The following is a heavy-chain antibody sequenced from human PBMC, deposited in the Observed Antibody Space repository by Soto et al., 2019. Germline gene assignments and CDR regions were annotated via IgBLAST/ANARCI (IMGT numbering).Heavy chain of an antibody. CDR1: GGSFSGYY. CDR2: INHSGST. Sequence: SETLSLTCAVYGGSFSGYYWSWIRQPPGKGLEWIGEINHSGSTNYNPSLKSRVTISVDTSKNQFSLKLSSVTAADTAVYYCARRKGSGYYYGKRNFDYWGQGTLVTVSS. J-gene: IGHJ4*02. V-gene: IGHV4-34*01. D-gene: IGHD3-22*01. CDR3: ARRKGSGYYYGKRNFDY.